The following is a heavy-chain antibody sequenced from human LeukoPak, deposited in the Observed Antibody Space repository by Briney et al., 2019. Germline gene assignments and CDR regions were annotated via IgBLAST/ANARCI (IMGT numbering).Heavy chain of an antibody. D-gene: IGHD2-21*02. Sequence: GGSLRLSCGASGFTFIIYGVHWVRQAPGKGLEWVAVIWYDGSNQYYADSVKGRFTISRDNSKNTVHLQMNSLGAEDTAVYYCVRWGPAKEFDYWGRGTLVTVSS. CDR2: IWYDGSNQ. CDR1: GFTFIIYG. V-gene: IGHV3-33*01. CDR3: VRWGPAKEFDY. J-gene: IGHJ4*02.